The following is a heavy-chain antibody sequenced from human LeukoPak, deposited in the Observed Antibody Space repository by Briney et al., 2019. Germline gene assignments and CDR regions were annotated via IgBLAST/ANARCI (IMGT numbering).Heavy chain of an antibody. CDR2: ISSSSSTI. D-gene: IGHD6-6*01. V-gene: IGHV3-48*01. CDR3: AKDSGYSSSFFDAFDI. J-gene: IGHJ3*02. Sequence: GGSLRLSCAASGFTFSSYSMNWVRQAPGKGLEWVSYISSSSSTIYYADSVKGRFTISRDNSKNTLYLQMNSLRAEDTAVYYCAKDSGYSSSFFDAFDIWGQGTMVTVSS. CDR1: GFTFSSYS.